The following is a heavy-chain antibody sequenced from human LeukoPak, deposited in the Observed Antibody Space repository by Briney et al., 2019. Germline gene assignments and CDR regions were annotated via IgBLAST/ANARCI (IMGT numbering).Heavy chain of an antibody. J-gene: IGHJ5*02. Sequence: ASVKVSCKASGYTFTGYYMHWVRQAPGQGLEWMGWINPNSGGTNYAQKFQGRVTMTRDTSISTAYMELSRLRSDDTAVYYCASFISAVAGTEDLWGQGTLVTVSS. CDR2: INPNSGGT. D-gene: IGHD6-19*01. CDR3: ASFISAVAGTEDL. CDR1: GYTFTGYY. V-gene: IGHV1-2*02.